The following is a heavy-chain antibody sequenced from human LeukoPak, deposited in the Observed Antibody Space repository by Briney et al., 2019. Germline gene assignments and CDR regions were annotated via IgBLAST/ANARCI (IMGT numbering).Heavy chain of an antibody. CDR2: INPNSGGT. CDR3: ARDDYGDYSFDY. J-gene: IGHJ4*02. CDR1: GYTFTGYY. Sequence: ASVKASCKASGYTFTGYYMHWVRQAPGQGLGWMGWINPNSGGTNYAQKFQGRVTMTGDTSISTAYMELSRLRSDDTAVYYCARDDYGDYSFDYWGQGTLVTVSS. D-gene: IGHD4-17*01. V-gene: IGHV1-2*02.